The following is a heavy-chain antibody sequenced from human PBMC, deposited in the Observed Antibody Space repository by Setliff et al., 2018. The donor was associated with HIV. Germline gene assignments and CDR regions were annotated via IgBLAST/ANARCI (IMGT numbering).Heavy chain of an antibody. J-gene: IGHJ4*02. Sequence: SETLSLTCAVSGASISSSGWWTWVRQPPGKGLEWIGEIYHSVRTNYNPTLKSRGTISVDKSKNQFSLRLSSVTAADTGVYYCACRPQYPIGGQGTLVTV. V-gene: IGHV4-4*02. CDR2: IYHSVRT. D-gene: IGHD2-2*01. CDR3: ACRPQYPI. CDR1: GASISSSGW.